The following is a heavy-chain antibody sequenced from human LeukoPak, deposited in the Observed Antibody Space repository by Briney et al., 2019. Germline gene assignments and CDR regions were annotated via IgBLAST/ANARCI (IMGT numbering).Heavy chain of an antibody. CDR3: TRVGYIDEGIDY. Sequence: GGSLRLSCAASGFTFSTYNMTWVRQAPGKGLEWVANIKQDGSKKSYVDSVKGRFTISRDNAKNSLYLQMNSLRAEDTAIYYCTRVGYIDEGIDYWGQGTLVTVSS. D-gene: IGHD5-24*01. CDR2: IKQDGSKK. J-gene: IGHJ4*02. CDR1: GFTFSTYN. V-gene: IGHV3-7*04.